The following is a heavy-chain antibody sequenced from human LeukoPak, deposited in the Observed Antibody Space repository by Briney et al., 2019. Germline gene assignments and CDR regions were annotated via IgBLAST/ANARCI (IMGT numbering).Heavy chain of an antibody. D-gene: IGHD6-19*01. Sequence: GRSLKLSCAASGFTFSSYAMHWVRQAPGKGLEWVAVIWYDGSSKYYADSVKGRFTISRDNSNNTLYLLLHSLRAEGTALYYCARGMAYSSGWYYFDSWGQGTLVTVS. CDR1: GFTFSSYA. CDR2: IWYDGSSK. CDR3: ARGMAYSSGWYYFDS. V-gene: IGHV3-33*01. J-gene: IGHJ4*02.